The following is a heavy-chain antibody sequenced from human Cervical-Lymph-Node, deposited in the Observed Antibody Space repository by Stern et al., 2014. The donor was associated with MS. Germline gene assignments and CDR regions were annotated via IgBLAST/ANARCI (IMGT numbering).Heavy chain of an antibody. Sequence: VQLVQSEAEMKKPEASVKVSCEASGYTFNINWVRQAPGQGLEGMGWINPNTDVTKYAQKFRGRVTVTRDTATNTVYMELRSLRPDDTAVYYCAIGPGSHDYWGQGTLVTVSS. CDR3: AIGPGSHDY. CDR1: GYTFN. V-gene: IGHV1-2*02. J-gene: IGHJ4*02. CDR2: INPNTDVT.